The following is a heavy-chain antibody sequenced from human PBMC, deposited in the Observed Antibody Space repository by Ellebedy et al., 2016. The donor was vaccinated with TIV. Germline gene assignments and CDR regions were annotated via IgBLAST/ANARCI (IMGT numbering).Heavy chain of an antibody. D-gene: IGHD1-26*01. V-gene: IGHV3-7*01. Sequence: GESLKISCTTFGFIFTNYWMSWVRQAPGKGLESVANIKQDGSETYYVDSVKGRFTISRDNAKKSVYLQMNSLRAEDMAVYYCAGFAVPSFNGNYYNDAFDIWGQGTMVTVSS. J-gene: IGHJ3*02. CDR3: AGFAVPSFNGNYYNDAFDI. CDR2: IKQDGSET. CDR1: GFIFTNYW.